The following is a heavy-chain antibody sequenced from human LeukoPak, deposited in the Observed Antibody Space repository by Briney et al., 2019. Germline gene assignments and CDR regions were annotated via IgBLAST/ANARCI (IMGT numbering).Heavy chain of an antibody. D-gene: IGHD3-22*01. Sequence: GGSLRLSCAASGFTFSSYGMHWVRQAPGKGLEWVAVISYDGSNKYYADSVKGRFTISRDNSKNTLYLQMNSLRAEDTAVYYCAKDRRCYDSSGAIWGQGTMVTVSS. CDR1: GFTFSSYG. J-gene: IGHJ3*02. CDR2: ISYDGSNK. V-gene: IGHV3-30*18. CDR3: AKDRRCYDSSGAI.